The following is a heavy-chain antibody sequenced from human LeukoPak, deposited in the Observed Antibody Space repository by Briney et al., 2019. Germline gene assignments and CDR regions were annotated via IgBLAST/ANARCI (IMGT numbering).Heavy chain of an antibody. V-gene: IGHV1-18*01. CDR3: ARGWELDY. J-gene: IGHJ4*02. CDR1: SYTFTNHD. Sequence: GASVKVSCKASSYTFTNHDISWVRQAPGQGLEWMGWISTYNGDTNYTQEFQGRVTMTTDTSTSTAYMELRSLRYDDTAIYYCARGWELDYWGQGTLVRASS. CDR2: ISTYNGDT. D-gene: IGHD1-1*01.